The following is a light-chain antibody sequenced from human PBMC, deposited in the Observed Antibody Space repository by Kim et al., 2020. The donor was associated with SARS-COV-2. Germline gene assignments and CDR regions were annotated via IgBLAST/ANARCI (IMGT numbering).Light chain of an antibody. J-gene: IGLJ2*01. CDR1: SSNIGAGYD. V-gene: IGLV1-40*01. CDR2: GNS. Sequence: QSVLTQPPSVSGAPGQRVTISCTGCSSNIGAGYDVHWYQQLPGTAPKLLIYGNSNRPSGVPDRFSGSKSGTSASLAITGLQAEDEADYYCQSYDSSLSAPVVFGGGTQLTVL. CDR3: QSYDSSLSAPVV.